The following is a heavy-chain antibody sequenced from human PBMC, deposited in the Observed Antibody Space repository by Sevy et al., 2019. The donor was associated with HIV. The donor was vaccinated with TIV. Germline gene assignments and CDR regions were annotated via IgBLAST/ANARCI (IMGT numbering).Heavy chain of an antibody. CDR3: ARGSLFGSGTLGMDV. CDR1: GFTFSSYA. J-gene: IGHJ6*02. D-gene: IGHD3-10*01. Sequence: GGSLRLSCAASGFTFSSYAMHWVRQAPGKGLEWVAVISYDGSNKYYADSVKGRFTISRDNSENTLYLQMNSLRAEDTAVYYCARGSLFGSGTLGMDVWGQGTTVTVSS. CDR2: ISYDGSNK. V-gene: IGHV3-30*04.